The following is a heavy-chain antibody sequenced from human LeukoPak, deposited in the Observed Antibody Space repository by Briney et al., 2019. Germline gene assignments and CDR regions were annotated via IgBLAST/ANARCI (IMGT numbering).Heavy chain of an antibody. V-gene: IGHV3-66*01. CDR3: ARDGEYSYGDGFDY. D-gene: IGHD5-18*01. CDR2: IYSGDRT. J-gene: IGHJ4*02. Sequence: GGSLRLSCAASGFSVNNLYMSWVRQAPGKGLEWVSVIYSGDRTYYADSVKGRFTISRDTSKNTVYLQMNSLRPEETAVYYCARDGEYSYGDGFDYWGQGTLVTVSS. CDR1: GFSVNNLY.